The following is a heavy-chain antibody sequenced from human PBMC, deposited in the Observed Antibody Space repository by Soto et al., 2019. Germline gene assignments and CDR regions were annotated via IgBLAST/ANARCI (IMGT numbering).Heavy chain of an antibody. CDR2: ITSGSSTI. J-gene: IGHJ4*02. CDR3: VRDAGSLGY. CDR1: GFTFSSYS. D-gene: IGHD3-10*01. V-gene: IGHV3-48*01. Sequence: GGSLRLSCVVSGFTFSSYSMDWVRQAPGKGLEWVSYITSGSSTIHYADSVKGRFTISRDNAKNSVFLQMNSLRVEDTAVYYCVRDAGSLGYWGQGTLVTVSS.